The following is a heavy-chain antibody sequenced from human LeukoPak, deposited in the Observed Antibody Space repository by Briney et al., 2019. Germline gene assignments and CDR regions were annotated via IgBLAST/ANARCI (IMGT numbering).Heavy chain of an antibody. V-gene: IGHV4-59*01. CDR2: IYYSGST. J-gene: IGHJ4*02. CDR3: ARDRELGY. D-gene: IGHD1-26*01. Sequence: SETLSLTCTVSGGSISNYYWSWIRQPPGKGLEWIGYIYYSGSTDYNPSLKSRVTITVDTSKNQFFLKLNSVTAADTAVYYCARDRELGYWGQGTLVTVSS. CDR1: GGSISNYY.